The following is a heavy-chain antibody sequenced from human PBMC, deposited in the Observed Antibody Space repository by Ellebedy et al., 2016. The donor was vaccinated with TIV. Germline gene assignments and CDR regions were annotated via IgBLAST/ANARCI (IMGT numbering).Heavy chain of an antibody. CDR2: ISGSGGNT. Sequence: PGGSLSLSCAASGFTFSSYAMSWVRQAPGKGLEWVSSISGSGGNTYNADSVKGRFTIARDNSKNTLYLQMNSLRAEDTAVYYCARRSGLHGYFDYWGQGTLVTVSS. D-gene: IGHD1-26*01. J-gene: IGHJ4*02. CDR1: GFTFSSYA. V-gene: IGHV3-23*01. CDR3: ARRSGLHGYFDY.